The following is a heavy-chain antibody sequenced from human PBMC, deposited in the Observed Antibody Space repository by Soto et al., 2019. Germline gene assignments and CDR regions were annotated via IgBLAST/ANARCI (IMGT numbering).Heavy chain of an antibody. CDR1: GYTFTSYY. D-gene: IGHD6-13*01. CDR3: ARSPGIAVAGTSY. CDR2: INPSGGST. J-gene: IGHJ4*02. V-gene: IGHV1-46*01. Sequence: SVKVSCKASGYTFTSYYMHSVRQAPGQGLEWMGIINPSGGSTSYAQNFQGRVTITRDTSTSTVDMELRSLSSEDPAVYYCARSPGIAVAGTSYWGQGNLVTVSS.